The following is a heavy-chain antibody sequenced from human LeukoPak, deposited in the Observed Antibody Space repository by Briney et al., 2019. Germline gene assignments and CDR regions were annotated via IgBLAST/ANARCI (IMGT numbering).Heavy chain of an antibody. V-gene: IGHV4-59*01. Sequence: PSETLSLTCTVSGGSITGYYWSWIRQPPGKGLEWIGYIYFSGSTNYNPSLKSRVTISVDTSKNQFSLKLSSVTAADTALYYCARATTAYCTGGVCPNFDYWGQGTLVTASS. D-gene: IGHD2-8*02. CDR1: GGSITGYY. CDR3: ARATTAYCTGGVCPNFDY. CDR2: IYFSGST. J-gene: IGHJ4*02.